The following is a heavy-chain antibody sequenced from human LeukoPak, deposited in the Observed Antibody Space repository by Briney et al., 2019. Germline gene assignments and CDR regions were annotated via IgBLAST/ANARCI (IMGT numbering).Heavy chain of an antibody. CDR1: GGSFSGYY. CDR3: ARGPQFWSGYPTDY. J-gene: IGHJ4*02. CDR2: INHSGST. D-gene: IGHD3-3*01. V-gene: IGHV4-34*01. Sequence: PSETLSLTCAVYGGSFSGYYWSWIRQPPGKGLEWIGEINHSGSTNYNPSLKSRVTISVDTSKNQFSLKLSSVTAADTAVYYCARGPQFWSGYPTDYWGQGTLVTVSS.